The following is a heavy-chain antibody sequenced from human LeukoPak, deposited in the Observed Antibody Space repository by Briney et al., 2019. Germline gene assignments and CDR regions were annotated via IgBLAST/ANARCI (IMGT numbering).Heavy chain of an antibody. CDR3: ARGHGITGTTGYFDY. Sequence: PSETLSLTCTVSGGSISSYYWSWIRQPPGKGLEWIGYIYYSGSTNYNPSLKSRVTISVDTSKNQFSLKLSSVTAADTAVYYCARGHGITGTTGYFDYWGQGTLVTVSS. CDR1: GGSISSYY. J-gene: IGHJ4*02. D-gene: IGHD1-20*01. CDR2: IYYSGST. V-gene: IGHV4-59*01.